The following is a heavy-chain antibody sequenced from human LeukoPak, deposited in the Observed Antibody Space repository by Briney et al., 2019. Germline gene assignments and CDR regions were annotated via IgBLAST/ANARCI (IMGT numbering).Heavy chain of an antibody. Sequence: PSETLSLTCTASGCSISSYYWSWIRQPPGKGLEWVWYIYYSGSTNYNPSLKSRVTISADTSKNQFSLKLRSVTAAATAVYYCARALPEGDYYDSSGYWYFDYWGQGTLVTVSS. CDR1: GCSISSYY. J-gene: IGHJ4*02. CDR2: IYYSGST. CDR3: ARALPEGDYYDSSGYWYFDY. D-gene: IGHD3-22*01. V-gene: IGHV4-59*08.